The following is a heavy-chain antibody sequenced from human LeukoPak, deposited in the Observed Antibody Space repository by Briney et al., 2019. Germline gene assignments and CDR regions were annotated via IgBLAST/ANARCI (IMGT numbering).Heavy chain of an antibody. Sequence: PGGSLRLSCAASGFTFSSYSMNWVRQAPGKGLEWVSSISSSSSYIYYADSVKDRFTISRDNAKNSLYLQMNSLRAEDTAMYYCARALEHYYGSGSYFYWGQGTLVTVSS. V-gene: IGHV3-21*01. CDR2: ISSSSSYI. J-gene: IGHJ4*02. CDR3: ARALEHYYGSGSYFY. D-gene: IGHD3-10*01. CDR1: GFTFSSYS.